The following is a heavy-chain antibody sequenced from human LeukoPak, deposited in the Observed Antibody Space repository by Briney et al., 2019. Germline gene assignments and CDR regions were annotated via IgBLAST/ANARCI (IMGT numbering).Heavy chain of an antibody. D-gene: IGHD6-13*01. Sequence: SETLSLTCTVSGGSVSSSKYYWSWIRQPPGKGLEWVGFFSYNVHSDYNPSLKSRVTISVDTSKNQFSLRLSSVTAADTAIYYCARVSVAGTGPDYWGQGTQVTVSS. J-gene: IGHJ4*02. CDR1: GGSVSSSKYY. V-gene: IGHV4-61*01. CDR3: ARVSVAGTGPDY. CDR2: FSYNVHS.